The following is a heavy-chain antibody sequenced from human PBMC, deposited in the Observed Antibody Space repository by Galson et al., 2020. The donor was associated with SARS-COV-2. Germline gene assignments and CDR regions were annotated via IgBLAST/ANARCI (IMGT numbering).Heavy chain of an antibody. CDR1: GFTFTTYG. J-gene: IGHJ4*02. V-gene: IGHV3-23*01. CDR2: ISGSGDST. CDR3: AKAGVVGATTERYFDY. D-gene: IGHD1-26*01. Sequence: GGSLRLSCAASGFTFTTYGMSWVRQAPGKGLEWVSAISGSGDSTDYADSVRGRFTSSRDNSKTTLYLQMNSLRAEDTAVYYCAKAGVVGATTERYFDYCGQGTLVTVS.